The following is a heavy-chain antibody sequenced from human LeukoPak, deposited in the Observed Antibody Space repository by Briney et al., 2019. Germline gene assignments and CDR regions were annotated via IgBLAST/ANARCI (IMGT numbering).Heavy chain of an antibody. Sequence: GESLKISCKGSGYGLTSYWIGWVRQMPGKGLEWMGIIYPGDSDTRYSPSFQGQVTISADKSISTAYLQWSSLKASDTAMYYCARHGTLTTVNADFDYWGQGTLVTVSS. V-gene: IGHV5-51*01. CDR3: ARHGTLTTVNADFDY. CDR2: IYPGDSDT. CDR1: GYGLTSYW. J-gene: IGHJ4*02. D-gene: IGHD4-11*01.